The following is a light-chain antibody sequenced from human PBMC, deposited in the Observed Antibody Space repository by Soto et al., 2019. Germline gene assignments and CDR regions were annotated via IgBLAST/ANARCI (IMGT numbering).Light chain of an antibody. CDR2: KAS. Sequence: DIQMTQSPSILSASVGDGVTIACRASQSVTLWLTWYQQKPGKAPKLLLYKASTLESGVPSRFSGNGSETDFTLTISSLQPDDIGTYYCQQYDASPLTFGQGTKLEI. CDR3: QQYDASPLT. J-gene: IGKJ2*01. CDR1: QSVTLW. V-gene: IGKV1-5*03.